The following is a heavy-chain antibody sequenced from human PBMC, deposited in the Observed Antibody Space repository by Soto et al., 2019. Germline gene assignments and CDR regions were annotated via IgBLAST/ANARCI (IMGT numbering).Heavy chain of an antibody. V-gene: IGHV4-59*01. CDR1: GGPISSYY. D-gene: IGHD5-18*01. Sequence: PSETLSLTCTVSGGPISSYYWSWIRQPPGKGLEWIGYIYYSGSTNYNPSLKSRVTISVDTSKNQFSLKLSSVTAADTAVYYCARALGYSYGNWFDPWGQGTLVTVSS. J-gene: IGHJ5*02. CDR2: IYYSGST. CDR3: ARALGYSYGNWFDP.